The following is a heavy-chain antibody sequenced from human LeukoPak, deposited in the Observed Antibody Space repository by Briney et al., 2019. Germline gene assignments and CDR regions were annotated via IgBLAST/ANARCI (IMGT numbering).Heavy chain of an antibody. CDR2: ISGSGGST. V-gene: IGHV3-23*01. CDR1: GFTFSSYA. J-gene: IGHJ4*02. D-gene: IGHD5-12*01. CDR3: ARRRWLQDFDY. Sequence: GGSLRLSCAASGFTFSSYAMSWVRQAPGKGLEWVSAISGSGGSTYYADSVKGRFTISRDNAKNSLYLQMNSLRAEDTAVYYCARRRWLQDFDYWGQGTLVTVSS.